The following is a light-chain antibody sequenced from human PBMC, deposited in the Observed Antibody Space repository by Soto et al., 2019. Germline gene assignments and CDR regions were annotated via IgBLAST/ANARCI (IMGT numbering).Light chain of an antibody. CDR3: AAWDASLDGYV. V-gene: IGLV1-44*01. Sequence: QSVLTQPPSASGTPGQRVTISCSTSSSNLGDKTVNWYQHVPGTAPKLLIYSYDQRPSGVPDRFSGSKSGTSASLAISGLQSEDEADYYCAAWDASLDGYVFGTGTKLTVL. CDR1: SSNLGDKT. CDR2: SYD. J-gene: IGLJ1*01.